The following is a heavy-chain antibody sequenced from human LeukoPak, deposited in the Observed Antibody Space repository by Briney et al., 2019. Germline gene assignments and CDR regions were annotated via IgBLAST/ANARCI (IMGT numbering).Heavy chain of an antibody. D-gene: IGHD2-2*01. CDR2: IYSGGST. V-gene: IGHV3-66*01. CDR1: GFTFSSYS. Sequence: PGGSLRLSCAASGFTFSSYSMNWVRQAPGKGLEWVSVIYSGGSTYYADSVKGRFTISRDNSKNTLYLQMDSLRAEDTAVYYCARGFPAARLGDIWGQGTMVTVSS. J-gene: IGHJ3*02. CDR3: ARGFPAARLGDI.